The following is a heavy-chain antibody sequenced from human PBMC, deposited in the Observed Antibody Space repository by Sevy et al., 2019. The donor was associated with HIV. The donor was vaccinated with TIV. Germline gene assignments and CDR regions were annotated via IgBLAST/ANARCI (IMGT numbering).Heavy chain of an antibody. J-gene: IGHJ4*02. CDR2: ISYDGSNK. V-gene: IGHV3-30-3*01. D-gene: IGHD2-2*01. CDR1: GFTFSSYA. Sequence: GGSLRLSCAASGFTFSSYAMHWVRQAPGKGLEWVAVISYDGSNKYYADSVKGRFTISRDNSTNTLYLQMNSLRAEDTAVYYCARDDVGCSSTSCYGFDYWGQGTLVTVSS. CDR3: ARDDVGCSSTSCYGFDY.